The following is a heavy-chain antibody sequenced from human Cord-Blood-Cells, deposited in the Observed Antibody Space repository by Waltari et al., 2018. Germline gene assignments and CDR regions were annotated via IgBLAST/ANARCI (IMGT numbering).Heavy chain of an antibody. CDR3: ARARIGSSSLYYYYGMDV. Sequence: QVQLQESGPGLVKPSETLSLTCTVSGGSISSYYWSWIRQPPGKGLEWIGYIYYSGSTNYNPSLKSRVTISVDTSKNQFSLKLSSVTAADTAVYYCARARIGSSSLYYYYGMDVWGQGTTVTVSS. CDR2: IYYSGST. V-gene: IGHV4-59*01. J-gene: IGHJ6*02. CDR1: GGSISSYY. D-gene: IGHD6-6*01.